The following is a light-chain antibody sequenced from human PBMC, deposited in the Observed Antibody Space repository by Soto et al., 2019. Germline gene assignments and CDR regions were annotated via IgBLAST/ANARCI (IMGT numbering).Light chain of an antibody. V-gene: IGKV3-15*01. CDR3: QQYRNWPPMFT. CDR2: GAS. J-gene: IGKJ2*01. CDR1: QSVSSN. Sequence: EILMTQSPATLSVSPGERATLYCRASQSVSSNLAWFQQKPGQAPRLLIYGASTRATGIPARFSGSGSGTEFTLTISSLQSEDFAVYFCQQYRNWPPMFTFGQGTKLEI.